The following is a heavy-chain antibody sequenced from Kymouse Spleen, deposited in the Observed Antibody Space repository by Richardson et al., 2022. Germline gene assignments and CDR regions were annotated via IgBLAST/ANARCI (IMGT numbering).Heavy chain of an antibody. CDR1: GGSFSGYY. Sequence: QVQLQQWGAGLLKPSETLSLTCAVYGGSFSGYYWSWIRQPPGKGLEWIGEINHSGSTNYNPSLKSRVTISVDTSKNQFSLKLSSVTAADTAVYYCARVGDYYGSGSYYKPLFDYWGQGTLVTVSS. CDR3: ARVGDYYGSGSYYKPLFDY. J-gene: IGHJ4*02. V-gene: IGHV4-34*01. CDR2: INHSGST. D-gene: IGHD3-10*01.